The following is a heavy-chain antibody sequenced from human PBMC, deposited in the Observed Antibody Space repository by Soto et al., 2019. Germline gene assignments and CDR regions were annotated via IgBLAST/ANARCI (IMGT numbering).Heavy chain of an antibody. CDR2: IYYSGST. CDR3: ARLVRRAGHGSGSFYFAY. CDR1: GGSISSYY. V-gene: IGHV4-59*01. Sequence: SETLSLTCTVSGGSISSYYWSWIRQPPGKGLEWIGYIYYSGSTNYNPSLKSRVTISGDTSKNQFSLKLSSVTAADTAVYYCARLVRRAGHGSGSFYFAYWGQGTLVTAPQ. J-gene: IGHJ4*02. D-gene: IGHD3-10*01.